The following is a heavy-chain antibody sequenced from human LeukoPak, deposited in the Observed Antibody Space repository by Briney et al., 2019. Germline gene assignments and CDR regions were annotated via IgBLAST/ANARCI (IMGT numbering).Heavy chain of an antibody. J-gene: IGHJ4*02. CDR1: GFTFDNYA. V-gene: IGHV3-9*03. Sequence: PGGSLGLSCAASGFTFDNYAVHWVRQAPGKGLEWVSGISWNSGSIGYVDSVKGRFTISRDNAKNSLYLQMDSLRAEDMALYYCAKDVSLGFCSGGSCSVHFVYWGQGTLVTVSS. CDR2: ISWNSGSI. D-gene: IGHD2-15*01. CDR3: AKDVSLGFCSGGSCSVHFVY.